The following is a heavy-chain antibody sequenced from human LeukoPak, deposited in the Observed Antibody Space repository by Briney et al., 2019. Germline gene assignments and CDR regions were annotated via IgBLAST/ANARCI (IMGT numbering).Heavy chain of an antibody. CDR1: GLTVSSIF. CDR3: ARDDRIGAAGTIDN. CDR2: IYSGGTT. V-gene: IGHV3-53*01. D-gene: IGHD6-13*01. Sequence: GGSLRLSCAASGLTVSSIFMSWVRQAPGKGLEWVSIIYSGGTTYYADSVKGRFTISRDNSKNTLYLQMNSLRAEDTAVYFCARDDRIGAAGTIDNWGQGTLVTVSS. J-gene: IGHJ4*02.